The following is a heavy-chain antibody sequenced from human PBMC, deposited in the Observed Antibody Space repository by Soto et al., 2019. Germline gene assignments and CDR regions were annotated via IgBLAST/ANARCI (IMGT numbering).Heavy chain of an antibody. V-gene: IGHV1-69*13. D-gene: IGHD5-18*01. J-gene: IGHJ4*01. CDR2: IISIFGTA. Sequence: GASVKVSCKASGGTFSSYAISWVRQAPGQGLEWMGGIISIFGTANYAQKFQGRVTITADESTRTAYVELNSLRSEDTAVYYCARRSKMDTKSFDYWGQGTLVTVSS. CDR1: GGTFSSYA. CDR3: ARRSKMDTKSFDY.